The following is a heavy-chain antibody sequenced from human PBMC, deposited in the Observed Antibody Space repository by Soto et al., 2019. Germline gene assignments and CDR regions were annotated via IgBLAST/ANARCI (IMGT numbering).Heavy chain of an antibody. D-gene: IGHD5-12*01. J-gene: IGHJ2*01. CDR1: GFTFSSYW. V-gene: IGHV3-7*01. CDR2: IKQDGNEE. CDR3: ASWGFIVATNWYFDL. Sequence: EAQLVESGGGLVQPGGSLRLSCAASGFTFSSYWMSWVRQAPGKCLEWVANIKQDGNEESYVDSVKGRFTISRDNTKNSLFLQMNSLRAEDTAVYYCASWGFIVATNWYFDLWGRGTLVTVSS.